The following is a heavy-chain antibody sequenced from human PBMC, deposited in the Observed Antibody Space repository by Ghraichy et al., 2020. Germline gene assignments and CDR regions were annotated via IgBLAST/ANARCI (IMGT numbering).Heavy chain of an antibody. D-gene: IGHD4-17*01. CDR1: GLIFSDAW. V-gene: IGHV3-15*01. CDR2: IKTRSSGWTT. CDR3: TTLSMTVTHGGDY. J-gene: IGHJ4*02. Sequence: GGSLRLSCAASGLIFSDAWMSWVRQAPGRGLEWVGRIKTRSSGWTTDYAAPVKGRFTISRDDYEKTLYLQMNGLKTDDTGVYYCTTLSMTVTHGGDYWGRGTLVTVSS.